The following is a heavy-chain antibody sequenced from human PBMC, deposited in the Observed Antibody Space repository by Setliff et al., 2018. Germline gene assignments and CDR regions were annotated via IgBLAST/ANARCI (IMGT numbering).Heavy chain of an antibody. CDR1: GFSFNDYL. Sequence: ASVKVSCKASGFSFNDYLMNWMRQTPDQRLEWMGRINLNTGNIFYAQEFQGRVTLTRDASISTAYMELTGLRYDDTAIYYCARDTLALKDITLFDVWGKGTTVTVSS. V-gene: IGHV1-2*02. CDR2: INLNTGNI. J-gene: IGHJ6*04. D-gene: IGHD5-12*01. CDR3: ARDTLALKDITLFDV.